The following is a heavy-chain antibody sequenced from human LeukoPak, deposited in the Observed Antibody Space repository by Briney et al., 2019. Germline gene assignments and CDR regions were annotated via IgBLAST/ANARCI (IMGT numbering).Heavy chain of an antibody. J-gene: IGHJ4*02. D-gene: IGHD5-18*01. CDR3: AKGDTVMAPFDY. V-gene: IGHV3-48*01. CDR1: GFSFSRYS. CDR2: ISGSSSTI. Sequence: GGSLRLSCAASGFSFSRYSMHWVRQAPGKGLERSSYISGSSSTIYYADSVKGRFTISRDNAKTSLILQMNSLRAEDTAVYYCAKGDTVMAPFDYWGQGTLVIVSS.